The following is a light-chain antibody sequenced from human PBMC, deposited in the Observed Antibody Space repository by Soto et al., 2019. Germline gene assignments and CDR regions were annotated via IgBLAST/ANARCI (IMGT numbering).Light chain of an antibody. CDR3: RSYASSCKV. V-gene: IGLV2-14*01. Sequence: QAALTQPPSVSVSPGQSITISCTGSSSDVGGYNYVSWYQQHPGKAPRLMIYDVSNRHSGVANRFSGSKSGNTASLTISGLQAEVGTNYYCRSYASSCKVFGGGTQLTVL. CDR2: DVS. CDR1: SSDVGGYNY. J-gene: IGLJ2*01.